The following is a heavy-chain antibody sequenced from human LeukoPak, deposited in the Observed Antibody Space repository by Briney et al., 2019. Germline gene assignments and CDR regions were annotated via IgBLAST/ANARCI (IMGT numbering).Heavy chain of an antibody. CDR1: GFTFSSYA. CDR2: ISYDGSDK. CDR3: ARDCPPDHNSP. Sequence: GGSLRLSCAASGFTFSSYAMHWVRQAPGKGLEWVAVISYDGSDKYYADSVKGRFTISRDNSKNTLYLQMNSLRAEDTAVYYCARDCPPDHNSPWGQGTLVTVSS. D-gene: IGHD1-1*01. V-gene: IGHV3-30-3*01. J-gene: IGHJ5*02.